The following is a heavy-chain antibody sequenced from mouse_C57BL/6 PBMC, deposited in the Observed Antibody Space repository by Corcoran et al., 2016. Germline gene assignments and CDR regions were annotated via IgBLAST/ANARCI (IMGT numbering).Heavy chain of an antibody. Sequence: QIQLVQSGPELKKPGETVKISCKASGYTFTTYGMSWVKQATGKGFKWMGMIYTDTGEQTYAEEFKGRFAFSLETSASTAYLQINNLKNEDTATYFCVRSPTTVVATCYFYVWGTGTTVTVSS. CDR2: IYTDTGEQ. D-gene: IGHD1-1*01. CDR1: GYTFTTYG. V-gene: IGHV9-1*01. CDR3: VRSPTTVVATCYFYV. J-gene: IGHJ1*03.